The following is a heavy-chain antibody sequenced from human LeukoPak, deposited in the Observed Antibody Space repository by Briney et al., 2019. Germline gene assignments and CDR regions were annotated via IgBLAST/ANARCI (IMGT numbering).Heavy chain of an antibody. V-gene: IGHV3-30*04. J-gene: IGHJ4*02. CDR1: GFTFSSYA. D-gene: IGHD5/OR15-5a*01. CDR3: ARESVPAFDY. CDR2: ISYYGSNK. Sequence: GGSLTLSCAASGFTFSSYAMHWLRQAPGKALEGVAVISYYGSNKYYAHSVKGRLTISRDNSKNTLYLQMNSLRGEDTAVYYCARESVPAFDYWGQGTLVTVS.